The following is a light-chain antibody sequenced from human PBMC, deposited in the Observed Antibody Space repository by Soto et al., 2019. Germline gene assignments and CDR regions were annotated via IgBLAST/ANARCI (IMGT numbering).Light chain of an antibody. CDR1: QNLLYGPNNQNY. V-gene: IGKV4-1*01. Sequence: VMTQSPDSLAVSLGERDTINCKSSQNLLYGPNNQNYLAWYQQKPGQPPKLLIYWASTRESGVPDRFSGSGSGTDFTLTISSLQAEDVAVYFCQQYYTTPMFTFGQGTKLEIK. CDR2: WAS. J-gene: IGKJ2*01. CDR3: QQYYTTPMFT.